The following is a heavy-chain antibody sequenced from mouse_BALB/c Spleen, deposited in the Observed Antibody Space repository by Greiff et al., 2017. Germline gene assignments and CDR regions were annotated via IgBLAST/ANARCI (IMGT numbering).Heavy chain of an antibody. J-gene: IGHJ2*01. V-gene: IGHV1-20*02. D-gene: IGHD1-1*01. CDR2: INPYNGDT. CDR1: GYSFTGYF. CDR3: AREYYYGSSRFDY. Sequence: EVKLVESGPELVKPGASVKISCKASGYSFTGYFMNWVMQSHGKSLEWIGRINPYNGDTFYNQKFKGKATLTVDKSSSTAHMELRSLASEDSAVYYCAREYYYGSSRFDYWGQGTTLTVSS.